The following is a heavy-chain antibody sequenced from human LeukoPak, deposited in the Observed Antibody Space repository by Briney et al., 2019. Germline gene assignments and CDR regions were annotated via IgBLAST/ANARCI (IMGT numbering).Heavy chain of an antibody. CDR1: GGSFSSYY. J-gene: IGHJ1*01. CDR3: ATLPRGTQPPDYFHH. D-gene: IGHD1-1*01. CDR2: IYYSGST. Sequence: SETLSLTCTVSGGSFSSYYWSWIRQPPGKGLEYIRSIYYSGSTNYNPSLKSRVTISVDTSRNQFSLTVSSVTAADTAVYFCATLPRGTQPPDYFHHWGQGTLVTVSS. V-gene: IGHV4-59*08.